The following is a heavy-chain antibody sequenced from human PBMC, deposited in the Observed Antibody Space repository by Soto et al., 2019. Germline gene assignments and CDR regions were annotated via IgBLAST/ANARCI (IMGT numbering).Heavy chain of an antibody. CDR3: AAGGGLPRYY. J-gene: IGHJ4*02. V-gene: IGHV4-30-2*01. Sequence: SQTLSLTCTVSGGSISSGYYYWSWIRQPPGKGLEWIGYIYHSGSTYYNPSLKSRVTISVDRSKNQFSLKLSSVTAADTAVYYCAAGGGLPRYYWGQGTLVTVSS. CDR2: IYHSGST. D-gene: IGHD5-12*01. CDR1: GGSISSGYYY.